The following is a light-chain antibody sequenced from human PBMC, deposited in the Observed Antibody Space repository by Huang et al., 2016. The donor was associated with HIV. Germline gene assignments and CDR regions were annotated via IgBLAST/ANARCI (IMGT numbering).Light chain of an antibody. V-gene: IGKV1-39*01. CDR2: TTS. CDR1: QRISSY. Sequence: DIQMTQSPSSLSASVGGRVTITCRTSQRISSYLHWFQQKPGKAPKLLIHTTSSLQGGVSSRFSGSGSGTHFTLTINSLQPEDSATYYCQQTYSTPKTFGQGTKLEIK. CDR3: QQTYSTPKT. J-gene: IGKJ2*01.